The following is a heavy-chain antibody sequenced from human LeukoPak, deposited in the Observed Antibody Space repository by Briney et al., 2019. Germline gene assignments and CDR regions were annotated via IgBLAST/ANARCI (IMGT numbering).Heavy chain of an antibody. CDR2: TYYRSKWYN. J-gene: IGHJ5*02. D-gene: IGHD1-26*01. CDR1: GDSVSSNSAA. V-gene: IGHV6-1*01. CDR3: ARSSGSYYNWFDP. Sequence: PSQTLSLTCAISGDSVSSNSAAWNWIRRSPSRGLEWLGRTYYRSKWYNDYAVSVKSRITINPDTSKNQFSLQLNSVTPEDTAVYYCARSSGSYYNWFDPWGQGTLVTVSS.